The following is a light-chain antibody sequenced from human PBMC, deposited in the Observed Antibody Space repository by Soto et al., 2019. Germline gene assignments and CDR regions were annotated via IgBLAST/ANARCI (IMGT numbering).Light chain of an antibody. J-gene: IGLJ1*01. CDR2: DVS. CDR1: SSDVGGYNY. CDR3: CSYAGRYTYV. V-gene: IGLV2-11*01. Sequence: QSALTQPRSVSGSPGQPVTISCTGASSDVGGYNYVSWYQQHPGKAPKLMIYDVSKRPSGVPDRFSGSKSGNTASLTISGLQTEDEADYYCCSYAGRYTYVFGTGTKLTVL.